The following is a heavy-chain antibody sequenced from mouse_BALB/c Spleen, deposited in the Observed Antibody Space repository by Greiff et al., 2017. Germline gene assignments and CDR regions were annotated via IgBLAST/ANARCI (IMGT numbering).Heavy chain of an antibody. D-gene: IGHD2-4*01. CDR2: ISSGGSYT. CDR1: GFTFSSYT. J-gene: IGHJ2*01. CDR3: TRGPYDYDEVAFDY. Sequence: EVHLVESGGGLVKPGGSLKLSCAASGFTFSSYTMSWVRQTPEKRLEWVATISSGGSYTYYPDSVKGRFTISSDNAKNTLYLQMSSLKSEDTAMYYCTRGPYDYDEVAFDYWGQGTTLTVSS. V-gene: IGHV5-6-4*01.